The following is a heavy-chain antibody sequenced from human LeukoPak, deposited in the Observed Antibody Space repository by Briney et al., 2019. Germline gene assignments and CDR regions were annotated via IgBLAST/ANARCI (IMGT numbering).Heavy chain of an antibody. CDR1: GYTFTSYY. CDR2: INPSGGGT. Sequence: ASVKVSCKASGYTFTSYYMHWVRQAPGQGLEWMGIINPSGGGTSYAQKFQGRVTMTRDMSTSTVYMELSSLRSEDTAVYYCARVGTMVRGVTPFDYWGQGTLVTVSS. D-gene: IGHD3-10*01. V-gene: IGHV1-46*01. CDR3: ARVGTMVRGVTPFDY. J-gene: IGHJ4*02.